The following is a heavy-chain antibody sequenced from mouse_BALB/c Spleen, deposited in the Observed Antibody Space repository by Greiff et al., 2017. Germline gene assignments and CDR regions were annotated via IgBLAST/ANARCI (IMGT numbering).Heavy chain of an antibody. J-gene: IGHJ4*01. D-gene: IGHD3-1*01. CDR3: ARQGGSASSGYGAMDY. Sequence: EVKLMESGGDLVKPGGSLKLSCAASGFTFSSYGMSWVRQTPDKRLEWVATISSGGSYTYYPDSVKGRFTISRDNAKNTLYLQMSSLKSEDTAMYYCARQGGSASSGYGAMDYWGQGTSVTVSS. V-gene: IGHV5-6*01. CDR1: GFTFSSYG. CDR2: ISSGGSYT.